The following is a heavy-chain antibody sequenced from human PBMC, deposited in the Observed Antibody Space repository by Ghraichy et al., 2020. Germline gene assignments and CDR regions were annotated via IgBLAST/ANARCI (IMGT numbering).Heavy chain of an antibody. CDR2: ISSSSSYI. J-gene: IGHJ4*02. Sequence: GGSLRLSCAASGFTFSSYSMNWVRQAPGKGLEWVSSISSSSSYIYYADSVKGRFTISRDNAKNSLYLQMNSLRAEDTAVYYCARADYSGNSFEVWGQGTLVTVSS. D-gene: IGHD4-23*01. CDR1: GFTFSSYS. V-gene: IGHV3-21*01. CDR3: ARADYSGNSFEV.